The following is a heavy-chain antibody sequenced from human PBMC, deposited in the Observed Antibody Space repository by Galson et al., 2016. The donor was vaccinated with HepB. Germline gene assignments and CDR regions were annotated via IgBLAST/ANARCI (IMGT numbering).Heavy chain of an antibody. V-gene: IGHV1-46*01. CDR1: GNTFTSYY. Sequence: SVKVSCKASGNTFTSYYIQWVRQAPGQGLEWMGIINPSGGSTSYAQKFQGRVTMTRDTSTSTVYMELSSLRSEDTAVYYCARDKLEWGSTYGMDVWGQGTTVTVSS. CDR3: ARDKLEWGSTYGMDV. J-gene: IGHJ6*02. CDR2: INPSGGST. D-gene: IGHD3-3*01.